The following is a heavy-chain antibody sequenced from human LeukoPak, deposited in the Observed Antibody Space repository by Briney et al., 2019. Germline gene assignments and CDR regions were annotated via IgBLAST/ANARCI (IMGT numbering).Heavy chain of an antibody. CDR3: ATDRENIAAAVIDAFDI. V-gene: IGHV1-2*02. J-gene: IGHJ3*02. CDR1: GYTFTGYY. Sequence: GASVKVSCKASGYTFTGYYMHWVRQAPGQGLEWMGWINPNSGGTNYAQKFQGRVTMTEDTSTDTAYMELSSLRSEDTAVYYCATDRENIAAAVIDAFDIWGQGTMVTVSS. D-gene: IGHD6-13*01. CDR2: INPNSGGT.